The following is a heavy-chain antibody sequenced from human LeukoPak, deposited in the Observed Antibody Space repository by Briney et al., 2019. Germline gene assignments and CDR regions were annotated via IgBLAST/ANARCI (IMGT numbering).Heavy chain of an antibody. CDR1: GGSFSGYY. CDR2: INHSGST. J-gene: IGHJ5*02. D-gene: IGHD3-3*01. Sequence: SETLSLTCAVYGGSFSGYYWSWIRQPPGKGLEWIGEINHSGSTNYNPSLKSRVTISVDTSKNQFSLKLSSVTAADTAVYYCARNPYYDFWSGYPNLFDPWGQGTLVTVSS. CDR3: ARNPYYDFWSGYPNLFDP. V-gene: IGHV4-34*01.